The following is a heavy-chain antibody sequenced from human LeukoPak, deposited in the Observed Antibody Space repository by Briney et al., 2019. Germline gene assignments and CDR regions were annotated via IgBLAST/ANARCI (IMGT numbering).Heavy chain of an antibody. CDR3: AKATGSYPSNPFDY. D-gene: IGHD1-26*01. J-gene: IGHJ4*02. V-gene: IGHV3-23*01. CDR2: ISGGGEGT. CDR1: GFTFSNYA. Sequence: GGSVRLSCAASGFTFSNYAMNWVRQAPGKGLEWVSGISGGGEGTFYADSVKGRFTISRDISKSTLFLQMNSLRVEDTAVYYCAKATGSYPSNPFDYWGQGTLVIAPS.